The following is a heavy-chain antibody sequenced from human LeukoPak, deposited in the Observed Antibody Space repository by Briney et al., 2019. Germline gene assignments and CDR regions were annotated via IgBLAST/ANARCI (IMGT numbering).Heavy chain of an antibody. D-gene: IGHD6-13*01. CDR1: GFTVSSNY. Sequence: PGGSLRLSCAASGFTVSSNYMSWVRQAPGKGLEWVSVIYRGGSTYYADSVKGRFTIYRDNSKNTLYLQMNSLRAEDTAVYYCGRGGSGIAAAGRAIDYWGQGTLVTVSS. J-gene: IGHJ4*02. V-gene: IGHV3-53*01. CDR3: GRGGSGIAAAGRAIDY. CDR2: IYRGGST.